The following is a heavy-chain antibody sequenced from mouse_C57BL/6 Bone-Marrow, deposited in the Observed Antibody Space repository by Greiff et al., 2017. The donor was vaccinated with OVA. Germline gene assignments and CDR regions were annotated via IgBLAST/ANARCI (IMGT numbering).Heavy chain of an antibody. CDR2: ILPGSGST. CDR3: ASSALYIATIEATTKYIGV. V-gene: IGHV1-9*01. J-gene: IGHJ1*03. CDR1: GYTFTGYW. D-gene: IGHD1-1*01. Sequence: VQLQESGPELVKPGASAKMSCKASGYTFTGYWIEWVKQRPGHGLEWIGEILPGSGSTNYNEKFKGKATFTADTSSNTAYMQLSSLTAEDSAIYYCASSALYIATIEATTKYIGVWDTSTTV.